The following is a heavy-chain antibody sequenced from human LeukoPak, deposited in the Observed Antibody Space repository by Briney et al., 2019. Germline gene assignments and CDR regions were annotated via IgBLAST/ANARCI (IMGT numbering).Heavy chain of an antibody. V-gene: IGHV3-53*04. CDR2: IYSGGST. CDR1: RFTVSSNY. Sequence: PGGSLRLFCAASRFTVSSNYMSWVRQAPGKGLEWVSVIYSGGSTYYADSVKGRFTISRHNTKNTLYLQMNSLRAEDTAVYYCAYVYTYGMDVWGQGTTVTVSS. J-gene: IGHJ6*02. CDR3: AYVYTYGMDV. D-gene: IGHD5/OR15-5a*01.